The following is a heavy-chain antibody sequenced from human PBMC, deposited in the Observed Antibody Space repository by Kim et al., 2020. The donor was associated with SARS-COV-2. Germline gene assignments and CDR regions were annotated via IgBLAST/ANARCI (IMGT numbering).Heavy chain of an antibody. D-gene: IGHD1-26*01. CDR1: GFTVSSNY. CDR2: IYSGGST. Sequence: GGSLRLSCAASGFTVSSNYMSWVRQAPGKGLEWVSVIYSGGSTYYADSVKGRFTISRDNSKNTLYLQMNSLRAEDTAVYYCAVVGAPGLRYYYYYYGMDVWGQGTTVTVSS. V-gene: IGHV3-53*01. CDR3: AVVGAPGLRYYYYYYGMDV. J-gene: IGHJ6*02.